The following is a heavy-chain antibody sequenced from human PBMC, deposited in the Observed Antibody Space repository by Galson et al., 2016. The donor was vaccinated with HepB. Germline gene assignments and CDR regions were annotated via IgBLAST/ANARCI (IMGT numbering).Heavy chain of an antibody. CDR3: TTAQRWYYSDSSDYFYVDY. CDR1: GFSFSTAW. CDR2: IKSRIDGGTI. Sequence: SLRLSCAASGFSFSTAWMTWVRQAPGKGLEWVGRIKSRIDGGTIYYATPVKGRFTISRDDSKSMLYLQVDSLKTEDTAVYYCTTAQRWYYSDSSDYFYVDYWGRGTLCTVSS. V-gene: IGHV3-15*01. J-gene: IGHJ4*02. D-gene: IGHD3-22*01.